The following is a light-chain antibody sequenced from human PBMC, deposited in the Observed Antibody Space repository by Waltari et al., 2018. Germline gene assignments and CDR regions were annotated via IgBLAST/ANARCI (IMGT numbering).Light chain of an antibody. CDR2: LGS. Sequence: DIVMTQSPLSLPVTPGEPASISCRSSQSLLHSNGYNYLDWYLQKPGQAPQLLIYLGSNRASGVPDRFSGSGSGTDFTLKISRVEAEDVGVYDCMQALQTPPITFGQGTRLEIK. V-gene: IGKV2-28*01. CDR3: MQALQTPPIT. J-gene: IGKJ5*01. CDR1: QSLLHSNGYNY.